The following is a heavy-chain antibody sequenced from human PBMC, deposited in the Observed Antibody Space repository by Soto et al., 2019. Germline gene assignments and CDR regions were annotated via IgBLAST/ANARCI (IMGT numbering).Heavy chain of an antibody. CDR3: ARFYSSGLYCFDY. D-gene: IGHD6-19*01. Sequence: PGESLKISCKGSGYSFTSDWIAWVRRMPGKGLEWMGIIYPGDSDTRYSPSFQGQVTISADKSIRTAYLQWSSLKASDTAMYFCARFYSSGLYCFDYWGQGTLVTVSS. J-gene: IGHJ4*02. CDR1: GYSFTSDW. CDR2: IYPGDSDT. V-gene: IGHV5-51*01.